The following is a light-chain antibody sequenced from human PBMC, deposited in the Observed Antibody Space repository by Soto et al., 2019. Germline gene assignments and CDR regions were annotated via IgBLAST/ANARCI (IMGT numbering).Light chain of an antibody. CDR2: EVS. J-gene: IGLJ1*01. CDR1: SSDVGGYNY. V-gene: IGLV2-14*01. CDR3: SSYTITSTYV. Sequence: QSALTQPASVSGSPGQSITISCTGPSSDVGGYNYVSWYQQHPGKAPKLMIYEVSDRPSGVSNRFSGSKSGNTASLTISGLQAEDEADYYCSSYTITSTYVFGTGTKVTVL.